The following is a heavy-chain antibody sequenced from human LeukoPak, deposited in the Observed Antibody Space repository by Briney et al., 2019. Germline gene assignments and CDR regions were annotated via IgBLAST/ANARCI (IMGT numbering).Heavy chain of an antibody. Sequence: GGSLRLSCAASGFTFSDHYMDWVRQAPGKGLEWVGRTKNKANSYTTEYAASVKGRFTISRDDSKNSLYLQMNSLKTEDTAMYYCARWHSGRGSDWGQGTLVTVSS. CDR3: ARWHSGRGSD. CDR2: TKNKANSYTT. V-gene: IGHV3-72*01. D-gene: IGHD1-26*01. CDR1: GFTFSDHY. J-gene: IGHJ4*02.